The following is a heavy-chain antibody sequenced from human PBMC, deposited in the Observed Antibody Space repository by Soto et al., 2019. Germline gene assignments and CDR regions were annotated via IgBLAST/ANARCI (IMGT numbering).Heavy chain of an antibody. CDR2: IYYSGST. Sequence: SETLSLTCTVSGGSISSSSYYWGWIRQPPGKGPEWIGSIYYSGSTYYNPSLKSRVTISVDTSKNQFSLKLSSVTAADTAVYYCARLKKRLVLDYWGQGTLVTVSS. V-gene: IGHV4-39*01. CDR1: GGSISSSSYY. CDR3: ARLKKRLVLDY. D-gene: IGHD6-19*01. J-gene: IGHJ4*02.